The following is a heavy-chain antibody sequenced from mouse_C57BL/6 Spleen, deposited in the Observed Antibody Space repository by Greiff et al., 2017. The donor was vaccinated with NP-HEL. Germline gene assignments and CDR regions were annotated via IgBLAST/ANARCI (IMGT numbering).Heavy chain of an antibody. V-gene: IGHV1-61*01. CDR2: IYPSDSET. J-gene: IGHJ2*01. CDR3: ARGEITTVVGDY. Sequence: QVQLQQPGAELVRPGSSVKLSCKASGYTFTSYWMDWVKQRPGQGLEWIGNIYPSDSETHYNQKFKDKATLTVDKSSSTAYMQLSSLTSEDSAVYYGARGEITTVVGDYWGQGTTLTVSS. CDR1: GYTFTSYW. D-gene: IGHD1-1*01.